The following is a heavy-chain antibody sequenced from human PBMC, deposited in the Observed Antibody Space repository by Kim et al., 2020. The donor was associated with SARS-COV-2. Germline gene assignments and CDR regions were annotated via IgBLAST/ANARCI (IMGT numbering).Heavy chain of an antibody. CDR1: GGSISSSSYY. J-gene: IGHJ4*02. CDR3: ARRGGGSVVVGGGDCYFDY. D-gene: IGHD3-16*01. CDR2: IYYSGST. Sequence: SETLSLTCTVSGGSISSSSYYWGWIRQPPGKGLEWIGSIYYSGSTYYNPSLKSRVTISVDTSKNQFSLKLSSVTAADTAVYYCARRGGGSVVVGGGDCYFDYWGQGTLVTVSS. V-gene: IGHV4-39*01.